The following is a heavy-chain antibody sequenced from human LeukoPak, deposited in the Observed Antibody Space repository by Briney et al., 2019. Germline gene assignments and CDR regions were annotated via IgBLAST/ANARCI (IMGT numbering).Heavy chain of an antibody. D-gene: IGHD2-2*01. CDR3: AREDLRYCSSTRCYAFDI. CDR2: ISSSSSYI. Sequence: GGSLRLYCAASGFTFSSYSMNWVRQAPGKGLEWVSSISSSSSYIYYADSVKGRFTISRDNAKNSLYLQMNSLRAEDTAVYYCAREDLRYCSSTRCYAFDIWGQGTMVTVSS. J-gene: IGHJ3*02. V-gene: IGHV3-21*01. CDR1: GFTFSSYS.